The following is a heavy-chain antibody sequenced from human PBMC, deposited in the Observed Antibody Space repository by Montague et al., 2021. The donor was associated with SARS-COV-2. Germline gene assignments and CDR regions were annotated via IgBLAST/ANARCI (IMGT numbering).Heavy chain of an antibody. Sequence: SETLSLTCTVSGGSISSFYWSWFRQPPGKGLEWIGYISDSGSTNYNPSLTSRVTMSVDTSKNQFSLKVNSVTAADTAVYYCARHYSATLPAVYWVQGTLVTVSS. V-gene: IGHV4-59*08. D-gene: IGHD2-15*01. CDR3: ARHYSATLPAVY. CDR1: GGSISSFY. J-gene: IGHJ4*02. CDR2: ISDSGST.